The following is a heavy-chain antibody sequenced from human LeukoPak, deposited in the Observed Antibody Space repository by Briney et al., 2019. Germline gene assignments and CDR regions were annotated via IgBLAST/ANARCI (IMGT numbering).Heavy chain of an antibody. D-gene: IGHD3-3*01. CDR3: AKHYDFWSGYGSNWFDP. V-gene: IGHV3-7*01. Sequence: GGSLRLSCAASGFTFSIYWMSWVRQAPGKGLEWVANIKQDGSEKYYVDSVKGRFTISRDNAKNSLDLQMNSLRVEDTAVYYCAKHYDFWSGYGSNWFDPWGQGTLVTVSS. CDR1: GFTFSIYW. J-gene: IGHJ5*02. CDR2: IKQDGSEK.